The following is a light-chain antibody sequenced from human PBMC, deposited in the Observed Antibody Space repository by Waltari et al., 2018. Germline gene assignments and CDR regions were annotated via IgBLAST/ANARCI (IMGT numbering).Light chain of an antibody. CDR1: QSVLYSSNNKNY. J-gene: IGKJ2*01. CDR2: WAS. Sequence: DIVMTQSPDSVAVSLGERATINSKSSQSVLYSSNNKNYLAWYQQKPGQPPKLLIYWASSRESGVPDRFSGSGSGTDFTLTISSLQAEDVAVYYCQQCYNIPHTFGQGTKLEIK. CDR3: QQCYNIPHT. V-gene: IGKV4-1*01.